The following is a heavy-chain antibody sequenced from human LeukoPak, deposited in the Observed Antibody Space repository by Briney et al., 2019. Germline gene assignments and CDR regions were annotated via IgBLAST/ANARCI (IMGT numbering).Heavy chain of an antibody. Sequence: GGSLRLSCAASGFIVSNNYMTWIRQAPGKRLEWVAIVYRGGDTYYADSVKGRFTISRDNSKNTLYLQMNSLRAEDTAIYYCAKGRQQLASLDYWGQGILVTVSS. CDR2: VYRGGDT. V-gene: IGHV3-53*01. J-gene: IGHJ4*02. D-gene: IGHD6-13*01. CDR3: AKGRQQLASLDY. CDR1: GFIVSNNY.